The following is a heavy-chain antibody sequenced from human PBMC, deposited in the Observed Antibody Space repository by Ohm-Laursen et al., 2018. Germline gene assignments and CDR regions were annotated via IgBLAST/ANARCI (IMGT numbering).Heavy chain of an antibody. J-gene: IGHJ4*02. V-gene: IGHV1-2*02. CDR1: GYTFTGYY. CDR2: INPNSGGT. D-gene: IGHD3-22*01. CDR3: ARDADYYDSSGYSNFDY. Sequence: ESSVKVSCKASGYTFTGYYMHWVRQAPGQGLEWMGWINPNSGGTNYAQKFQGRVTMTRDTSISTAYMELSRLRSDDTAVYYCARDADYYDSSGYSNFDYWGQGTLVTVSS.